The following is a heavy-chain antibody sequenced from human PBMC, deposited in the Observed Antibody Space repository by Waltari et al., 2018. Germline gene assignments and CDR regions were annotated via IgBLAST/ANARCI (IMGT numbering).Heavy chain of an antibody. CDR1: GFTLTSSA. J-gene: IGHJ4*02. CDR3: AAVLLQNSSGWYSDY. V-gene: IGHV1-58*02. D-gene: IGHD6-19*01. Sequence: QMQLVQSGPEVKKPGTSVKVSCKASGFTLTSSAMQWVRQARGQRLEWIGWIVVGSGNTNYAKKYQERVTITRDMSTSTAYMELSSLRSEDTAVYYCAAVLLQNSSGWYSDYWGQGTLVTVSS. CDR2: IVVGSGNT.